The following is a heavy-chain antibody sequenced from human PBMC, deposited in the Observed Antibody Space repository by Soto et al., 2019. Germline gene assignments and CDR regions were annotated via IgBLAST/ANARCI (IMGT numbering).Heavy chain of an antibody. Sequence: VKVSCKVSGYTLTELSMHWVRQAPGKGLEWMGGFDPEDGETIYAQKFQGRVTMTEDTSTDTAYMELSSLRSEDTAVYYCATKPRLEAAEFDYWGQGTLVTVSS. D-gene: IGHD6-13*01. V-gene: IGHV1-24*01. CDR3: ATKPRLEAAEFDY. CDR1: GYTLTELS. J-gene: IGHJ4*02. CDR2: FDPEDGET.